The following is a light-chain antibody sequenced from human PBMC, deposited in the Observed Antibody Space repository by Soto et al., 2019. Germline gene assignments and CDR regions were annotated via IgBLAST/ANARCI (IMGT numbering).Light chain of an antibody. CDR3: SSSAGIYHYLV. Sequence: QSALTQPPSASGSPGQSVTISCTGTSSDIGGYNSVSWYQQHPGKAPRLMIYEDNKRPSGVPDRFSGSKSGYTASLTVSGLQTEDEAFYYCSSSAGIYHYLVFGGGTKVTVL. V-gene: IGLV2-8*01. CDR2: EDN. J-gene: IGLJ3*02. CDR1: SSDIGGYNS.